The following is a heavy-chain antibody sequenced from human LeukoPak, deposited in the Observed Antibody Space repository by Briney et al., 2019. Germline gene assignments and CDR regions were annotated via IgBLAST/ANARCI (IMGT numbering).Heavy chain of an antibody. V-gene: IGHV1-69*04. D-gene: IGHD3-10*01. CDR2: IIPILGIA. Sequence: GASVKVSCKASGGTFSSYAISWVRQAPGQGLEWMGRIIPILGIANYAQKFQGRVTITADKSTSTAYMELSSLRSEDTAVYYCARALWFGESAAFDYWGQGTLVTVSS. CDR3: ARALWFGESAAFDY. J-gene: IGHJ4*02. CDR1: GGTFSSYA.